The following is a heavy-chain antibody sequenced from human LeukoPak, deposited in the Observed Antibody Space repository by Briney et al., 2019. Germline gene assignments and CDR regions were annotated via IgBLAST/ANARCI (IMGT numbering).Heavy chain of an antibody. J-gene: IGHJ6*02. CDR2: ISGSGGST. Sequence: TGGSLRLSCAASGLTFRSYAMNWVRQAPGKGLEWVSGISGSGGSTYYADSVKGRFTISRDNSKNTLYLQMNSLSAEDTAIYYCAKCVTYYYNGMDVWGRGTTVIVSS. D-gene: IGHD2-21*02. V-gene: IGHV3-23*01. CDR1: GLTFRSYA. CDR3: AKCVTYYYNGMDV.